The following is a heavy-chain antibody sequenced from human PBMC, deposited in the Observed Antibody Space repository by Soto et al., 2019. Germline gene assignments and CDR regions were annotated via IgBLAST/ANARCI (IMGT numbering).Heavy chain of an antibody. CDR1: GGSISSGGYS. CDR2: IYHSGST. Sequence: SETLSLTCAVSGGSISSGGYSWSWIRQPPGKGLEWIGYIYHSGSTYYNPSLKSRVTISVDRSKNQFSLKLSSVTAADTAVYYCARARLRFCPFDPWGQGTLVTVSS. V-gene: IGHV4-30-2*01. CDR3: ARARLRFCPFDP. D-gene: IGHD3-16*01. J-gene: IGHJ5*02.